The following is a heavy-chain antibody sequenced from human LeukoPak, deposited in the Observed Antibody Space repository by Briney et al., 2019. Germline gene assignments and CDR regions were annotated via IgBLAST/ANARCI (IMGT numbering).Heavy chain of an antibody. CDR1: GGSISSYY. CDR3: ARTTYYYGSGSYYIGSSFDY. CDR2: IYYSGST. Sequence: PSETLSLTCTVSGGSISSYYWSWIRQPPGKGLEWIGYIYYSGSTNYNPSLKSRVTISVDTSKNQSSLKLSSVTAADTAVYYCARTTYYYGSGSYYIGSSFDYWGQGTLVTVSS. J-gene: IGHJ4*02. V-gene: IGHV4-59*01. D-gene: IGHD3-10*01.